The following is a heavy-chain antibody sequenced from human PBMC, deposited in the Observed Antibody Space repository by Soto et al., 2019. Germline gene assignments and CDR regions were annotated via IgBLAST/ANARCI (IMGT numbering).Heavy chain of an antibody. CDR3: AREDYDSSGYPLGYFDY. Sequence: PSETLSLTCTVSGGSFSSGSYYWSWIRQPPGKGLEWIGYIYYSGSTNYNPSLKSRVTISVDTSKNQFSLKLSSVTAADTAVYYCAREDYDSSGYPLGYFDYWGQGTLVTVSS. CDR1: GGSFSSGSYY. D-gene: IGHD3-22*01. J-gene: IGHJ4*02. CDR2: IYYSGST. V-gene: IGHV4-61*01.